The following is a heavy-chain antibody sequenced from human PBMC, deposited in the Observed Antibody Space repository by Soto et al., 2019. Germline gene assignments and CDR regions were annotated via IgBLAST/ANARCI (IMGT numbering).Heavy chain of an antibody. CDR3: AKIPPGYSYGYFYFDY. CDR1: GFTFSSCA. V-gene: IGHV3-23*01. D-gene: IGHD5-18*01. Sequence: GGSLRLSCAASGFTFSSCAMSWVRQAPGKGLEWVSAIIVSGGSSYYADSVKGRFTISRDNSMNTLYLQMNSLRAEDTAVYYCAKIPPGYSYGYFYFDYWGQGTLVTVSS. CDR2: IIVSGGSS. J-gene: IGHJ4*02.